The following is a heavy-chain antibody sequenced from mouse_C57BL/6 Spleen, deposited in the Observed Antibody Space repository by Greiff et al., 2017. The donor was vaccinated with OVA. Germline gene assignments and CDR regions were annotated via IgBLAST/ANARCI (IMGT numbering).Heavy chain of an antibody. CDR2: ISSGSSTI. V-gene: IGHV5-17*01. CDR1: GFTFSDYG. Sequence: EVKVVESGGGLVKPGGSLKLSCAASGFTFSDYGMHWVRQAPEKGLEWVAYISSGSSTIYYADTVKGRFTISRDNAKNTLFLQMTSLRSEDTAMYYCAESYDGYYVGKNYAMDYWGQGTSVTVSS. D-gene: IGHD2-3*01. J-gene: IGHJ4*01. CDR3: AESYDGYYVGKNYAMDY.